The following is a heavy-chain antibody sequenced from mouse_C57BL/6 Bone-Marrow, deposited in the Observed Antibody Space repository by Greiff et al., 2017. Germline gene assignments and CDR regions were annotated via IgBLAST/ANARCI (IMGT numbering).Heavy chain of an antibody. Sequence: VQLKQSGPELVKPGASVKISCKASGYSFTGYYMNWVKQSPEKSLEWIGEINPSTGGTTYNQKFKAKATLTVDKSSSTAYMQLKSLTSEDSAVYYCARGLNWVFAYWGQGTLVTVSA. CDR1: GYSFTGYY. V-gene: IGHV1-42*01. J-gene: IGHJ3*01. CDR2: INPSTGGT. CDR3: ARGLNWVFAY. D-gene: IGHD4-1*01.